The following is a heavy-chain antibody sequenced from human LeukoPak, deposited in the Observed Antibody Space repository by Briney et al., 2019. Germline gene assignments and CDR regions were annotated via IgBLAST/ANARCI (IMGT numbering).Heavy chain of an antibody. Sequence: PGGSLRLSCAASGFTFNAYSLHWVRQAPGKGLEYVSGINPNGGSTYYANSVKGRFTISRDNSKNTLYLQMGSLRAEDMAVYYCARHRSFDYRGQGTLVTVSS. CDR2: INPNGGST. J-gene: IGHJ4*02. CDR1: GFTFNAYS. V-gene: IGHV3-64*01. CDR3: ARHRSFDY.